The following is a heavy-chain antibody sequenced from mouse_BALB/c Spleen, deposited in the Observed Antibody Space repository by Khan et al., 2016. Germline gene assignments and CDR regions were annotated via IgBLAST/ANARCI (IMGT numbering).Heavy chain of an antibody. CDR3: TRVISYGYDGGVYAMDY. D-gene: IGHD2-2*01. Sequence: EVKLEESGGGLVQPGRSMKLSCIASGFTFSNYWMNWVRQSPETGLEWVAEIRLKSNIYATHYAESVKGRFTISRDDSKSSVYLQMNNLRAEDTGIYYWTRVISYGYDGGVYAMDYWGQGTSVTVSS. CDR1: GFTFSNYW. CDR2: IRLKSNIYAT. J-gene: IGHJ4*01. V-gene: IGHV6-6*02.